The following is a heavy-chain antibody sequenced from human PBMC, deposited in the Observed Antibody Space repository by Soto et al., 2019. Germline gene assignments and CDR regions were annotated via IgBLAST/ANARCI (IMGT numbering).Heavy chain of an antibody. CDR1: GSTFTSSA. D-gene: IGHD2-15*01. V-gene: IGHV1-58*01. J-gene: IGHJ3*01. Sequence: PVKVSCKASGSTFTSSAVQWVRQARGQRLELIGWIVVGSGNTNYAQKFQERVTITRXXXXXXAXMXLSXXXSEDTAVDYCAASVVPRAFDFWGPGTMDTV. CDR2: IVVGSGNT. CDR3: AASVVPRAFDF.